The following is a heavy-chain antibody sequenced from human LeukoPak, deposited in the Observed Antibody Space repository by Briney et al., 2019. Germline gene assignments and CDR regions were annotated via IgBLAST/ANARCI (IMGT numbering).Heavy chain of an antibody. V-gene: IGHV4-34*01. J-gene: IGHJ6*04. D-gene: IGHD6-25*01. Sequence: SETLSLTCAVYGGSFSGYYWSWIRQPPGKGLEWIGEINHSGSTNYNPSLKSRVTISVDTSKNQFSLKLSSVTAADTAVYYCARCLGKYSSVYYYYYGMDVWGKGTTVSVSS. CDR3: ARCLGKYSSVYYYYYGMDV. CDR1: GGSFSGYY. CDR2: INHSGST.